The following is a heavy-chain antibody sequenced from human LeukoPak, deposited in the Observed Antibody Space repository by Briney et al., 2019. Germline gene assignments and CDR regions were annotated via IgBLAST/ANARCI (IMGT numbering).Heavy chain of an antibody. Sequence: PSETLSLTCTVSGGSLSSGGYYWSWIRQPPGKGLEWIGYIYHSGSTNYNPSLKSRVTISVDKSKNQFSLKLSSVTAADTAVYYCARLVGSGSPWDQFEDDYWGQGTLVTVSS. D-gene: IGHD3-10*01. V-gene: IGHV4-30-2*01. CDR2: IYHSGST. CDR3: ARLVGSGSPWDQFEDDY. J-gene: IGHJ4*02. CDR1: GGSLSSGGYY.